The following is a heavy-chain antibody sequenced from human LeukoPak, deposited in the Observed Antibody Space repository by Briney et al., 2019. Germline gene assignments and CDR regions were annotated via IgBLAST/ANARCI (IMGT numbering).Heavy chain of an antibody. CDR2: IYYSGST. D-gene: IGHD5-18*01. CDR1: GGSISSSSYY. V-gene: IGHV4-39*07. CDR3: ARASRIQLWLRLFDY. J-gene: IGHJ4*02. Sequence: SETLSLTCTVSGGSISSSSYYWGWIRQPPGKGLEWIGSIYYSGSTYYNPSLKSRVTISVDTSKNQFSLKLSSVTAADTAVYYCARASRIQLWLRLFDYWGQGTLVTVSS.